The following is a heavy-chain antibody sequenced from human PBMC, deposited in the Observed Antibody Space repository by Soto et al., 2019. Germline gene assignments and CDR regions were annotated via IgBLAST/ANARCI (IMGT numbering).Heavy chain of an antibody. Sequence: GGSLRLSCAASGFTFSSYGMHWVRQAPGKGLEWVAVISYDGSNKYYADSVKGRFTISRDNSKNTLYLQMNSLRAEDTAVYYCAKEYLRDSSGWYEIGYWGQGTLVTVSS. CDR1: GFTFSSYG. J-gene: IGHJ4*02. V-gene: IGHV3-30*18. CDR2: ISYDGSNK. CDR3: AKEYLRDSSGWYEIGY. D-gene: IGHD6-19*01.